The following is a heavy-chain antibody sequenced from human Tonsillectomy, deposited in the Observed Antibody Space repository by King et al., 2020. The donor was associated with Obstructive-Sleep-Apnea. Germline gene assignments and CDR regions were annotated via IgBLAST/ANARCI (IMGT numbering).Heavy chain of an antibody. J-gene: IGHJ4*02. D-gene: IGHD2-15*01. CDR3: ARGDSDLDY. CDR2: ISSSSRSI. Sequence: VQLVESGGGLVQPGGSLRLSCAASGFSFSSYSMNWVRQAPGKGLEWISYISSSSRSIYYADSVKGRFTISRDNAKNSLYLQMNSLRAEDTAVYYCARGDSDLDYWGQGTLVTVSS. CDR1: GFSFSSYS. V-gene: IGHV3-48*04.